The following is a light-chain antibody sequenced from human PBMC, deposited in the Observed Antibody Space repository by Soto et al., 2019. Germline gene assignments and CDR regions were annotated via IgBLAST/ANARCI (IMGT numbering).Light chain of an antibody. CDR3: QQRNSWPPTFT. CDR2: DTS. CDR1: QSVGSF. V-gene: IGKV3-11*01. J-gene: IGKJ5*01. Sequence: EMVLTQSPATVSVSPGERATLSCRASQSVGSFLAWYQQKPGQAPRLLIYDTSIRATGIPARFSGSGSGTDFTLTISSLVPEDFAVYYCQQRNSWPPTFTFGQGTRLEI.